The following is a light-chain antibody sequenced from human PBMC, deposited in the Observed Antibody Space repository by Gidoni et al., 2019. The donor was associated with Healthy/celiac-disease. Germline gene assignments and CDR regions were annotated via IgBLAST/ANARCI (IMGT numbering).Light chain of an antibody. V-gene: IGKV4-1*01. CDR2: WAS. CDR1: QSVLYSSNNKHY. J-gene: IGKJ2*01. CDR3: QQYYSTPQT. Sequence: DIVMTQSPDSLAVSLGERATINCNSSQSVLYSSNNKHYLAWYQQKPGQPPKLLIYWASTRESGVPDRFSGSGSGTDFTLTISSLQAEDVAVYYCQQYYSTPQTFGQGTKLEIK.